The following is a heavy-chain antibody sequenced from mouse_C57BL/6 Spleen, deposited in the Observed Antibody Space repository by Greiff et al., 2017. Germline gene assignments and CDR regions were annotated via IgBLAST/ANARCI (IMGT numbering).Heavy chain of an antibody. D-gene: IGHD1-1*01. Sequence: QVQLQQSGAELVRPGSSVKLSCKASGYTFTSYWMHWVKQRPIQGLEWIGNIDPSDSETHYNQKFKDKATLTVDKSSSTAYMQLSSLTSEDSAVYYCARKGVVATDYWGQGTTLTVSS. V-gene: IGHV1-52*01. CDR3: ARKGVVATDY. CDR1: GYTFTSYW. J-gene: IGHJ2*01. CDR2: IDPSDSET.